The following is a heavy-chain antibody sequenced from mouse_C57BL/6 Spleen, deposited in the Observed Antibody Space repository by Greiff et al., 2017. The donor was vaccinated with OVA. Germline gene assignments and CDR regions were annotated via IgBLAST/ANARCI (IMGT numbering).Heavy chain of an antibody. CDR3: AKNYDYDDYAMDY. Sequence: VMLVESGPGLVQPSQSLSITCTVSGFSLTSYGVHWVRQSPGKGLEWLGVIWRGGSTDYNAAFMSRLSITKDNSKIQVFFKMNSLQADDTAIYYCAKNYDYDDYAMDYWGQGTSVTVSS. J-gene: IGHJ4*01. D-gene: IGHD2-4*01. CDR1: GFSLTSYG. V-gene: IGHV2-5*01. CDR2: IWRGGST.